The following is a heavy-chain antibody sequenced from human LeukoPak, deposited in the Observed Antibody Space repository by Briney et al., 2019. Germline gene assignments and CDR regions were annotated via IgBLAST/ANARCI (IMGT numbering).Heavy chain of an antibody. V-gene: IGHV4-59*08. Sequence: SETLSLSCTVSGGPISSYYWTWVRQPPGKGLEWIGFIYYSGATKYNPSLESRVTVSLDTSKNQFSLRLNSVTAADTAVYYCARRVAVPGSYYFDYWSQGTLVTVSS. D-gene: IGHD2-15*01. CDR1: GGPISSYY. J-gene: IGHJ4*02. CDR2: IYYSGAT. CDR3: ARRVAVPGSYYFDY.